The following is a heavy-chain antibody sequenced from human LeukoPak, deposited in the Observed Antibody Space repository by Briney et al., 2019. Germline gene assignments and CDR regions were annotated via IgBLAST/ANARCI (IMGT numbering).Heavy chain of an antibody. V-gene: IGHV1-2*02. Sequence: GASVKVSCKASGYTFTGYYLHWVRQAPGQGLEWMGWINPDTGDTNYAQKFQGRVTMIRDTSINTAYMDLSNLGSDDTAVYYCASRGVMARYYFDSWGQGTLVPVSS. CDR3: ASRGVMARYYFDS. CDR1: GYTFTGYY. D-gene: IGHD3-10*01. J-gene: IGHJ4*02. CDR2: INPDTGDT.